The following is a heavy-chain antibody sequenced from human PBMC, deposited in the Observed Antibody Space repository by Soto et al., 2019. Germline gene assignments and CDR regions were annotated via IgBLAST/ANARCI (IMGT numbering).Heavy chain of an antibody. V-gene: IGHV1-46*01. J-gene: IGHJ5*02. CDR3: ARESPHIVVVTAKRGWFDP. CDR2: INPSGGST. Sequence: QVQLVQSGAEVKKPGASVKVSCKASGYTFTTYYMHWVRQAPGQGLEWMGMINPSGGSTRYAQRFQGRLTMTLDTSTSTVYMGLSSLRSEDTAVYYCARESPHIVVVTAKRGWFDPWGQGTLVTVSS. D-gene: IGHD2-21*02. CDR1: GYTFTTYY.